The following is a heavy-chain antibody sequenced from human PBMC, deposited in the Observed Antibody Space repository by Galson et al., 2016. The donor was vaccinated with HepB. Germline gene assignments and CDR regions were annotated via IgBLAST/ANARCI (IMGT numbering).Heavy chain of an antibody. CDR3: AGWVVTAGYDYYGLDV. D-gene: IGHD2-21*02. Sequence: SLRLSCAASGFPFSKYWMHWVRQAPGKGLEWVSVIHRGGTTYYADSVKGRFSISRDDSKNTLFLEMNTLSAEDTAVYYCAGWVVTAGYDYYGLDVWGQGTTVTVSS. J-gene: IGHJ6*02. V-gene: IGHV3-53*01. CDR2: IHRGGTT. CDR1: GFPFSKYW.